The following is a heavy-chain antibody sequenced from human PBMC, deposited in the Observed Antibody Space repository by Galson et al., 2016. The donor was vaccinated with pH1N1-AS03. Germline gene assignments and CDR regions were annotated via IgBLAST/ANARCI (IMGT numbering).Heavy chain of an antibody. V-gene: IGHV3-7*01. CDR3: ATNIEQRYTSKWYKFDH. CDR2: IKQDGSEK. J-gene: IGHJ4*02. D-gene: IGHD6-13*01. CDR1: GFSFSTFW. Sequence: SLRLSCAASGFSFSTFWMTWVRQAPGKGLEWVANIKQDGSEKYYADFVKGRFTISRDNAKNSLYLQMNSLRAEDTGVYYCATNIEQRYTSKWYKFDHWGPGTLVTVSS.